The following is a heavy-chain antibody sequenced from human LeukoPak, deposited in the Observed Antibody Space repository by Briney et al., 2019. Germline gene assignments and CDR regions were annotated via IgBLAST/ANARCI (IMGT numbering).Heavy chain of an antibody. J-gene: IGHJ4*02. CDR3: ARDGRFGELSDY. D-gene: IGHD3-16*02. V-gene: IGHV1-18*01. CDR1: GYIFSNYG. Sequence: ASVKVSCKASGYIFSNYGISWVRQAPGQGLEWMGWISAYNGNTNYAQKFQGRVTMTTDTPTSTAYMDLRSLRSDDTAVYYCARDGRFGELSDYWGQGTLVTVSS. CDR2: ISAYNGNT.